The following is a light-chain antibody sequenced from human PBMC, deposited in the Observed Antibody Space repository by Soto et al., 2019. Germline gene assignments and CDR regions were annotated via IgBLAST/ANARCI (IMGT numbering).Light chain of an antibody. CDR1: HDITHY. J-gene: IGKJ4*01. Sequence: IQMTQSPSSLSASIGDRVTITCQASHDITHYLNWYQQRPGEAPKLLIYDASKLESGVPPRFSGRGYGTDFTLTISSLQPDDFATYFCQQSDFLPLTFGGGTKVEI. CDR3: QQSDFLPLT. CDR2: DAS. V-gene: IGKV1-33*01.